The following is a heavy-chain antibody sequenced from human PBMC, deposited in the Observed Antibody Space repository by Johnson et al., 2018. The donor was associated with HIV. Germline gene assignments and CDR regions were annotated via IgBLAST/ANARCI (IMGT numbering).Heavy chain of an antibody. J-gene: IGHJ3*02. CDR2: ISFDGGDK. CDR3: ARQGGWLGAFDI. CDR1: GFTLSNYG. D-gene: IGHD5-12*01. Sequence: QVQLVESGGGVVQPGRSLRLSCAASGFTLSNYGMHWVRQSPGKGLEWVAVISFDGGDKYYADSVKGRFTISRDNSKSTLYLQMNSLRAEDTAVYYCARQGGWLGAFDIWGQGTMVTVSS. V-gene: IGHV3-33*01.